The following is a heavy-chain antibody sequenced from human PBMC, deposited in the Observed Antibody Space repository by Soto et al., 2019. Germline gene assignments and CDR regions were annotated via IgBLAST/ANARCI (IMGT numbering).Heavy chain of an antibody. V-gene: IGHV5-10-1*01. CDR1: GYSFTSYW. Sequence: PGESLKISCKGSGYSFTSYWISWVRQMPGKGLEWMGRIDPSDSYTNYSPSFQGHVTISADKSISTAYLQWSSLKASDTAMYYCARPPGYISDWYYFDLWGQGTLVTAPQ. CDR2: IDPSDSYT. CDR3: ARPPGYISDWYYFDL. D-gene: IGHD3-9*01. J-gene: IGHJ4*02.